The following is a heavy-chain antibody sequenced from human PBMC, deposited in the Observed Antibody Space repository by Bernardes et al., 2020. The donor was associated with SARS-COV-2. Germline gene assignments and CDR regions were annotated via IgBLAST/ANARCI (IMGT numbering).Heavy chain of an antibody. Sequence: GASLKISCKGSGYSLTSYWSGWVRQMPGKGLEWLGIIYPGDSDTRYSPSFQGQVTISADKSISTAYLQWSSLKASDTAMYYCASPSHCSSTSCYPYYFDYWGQGTLVTVSS. J-gene: IGHJ4*02. CDR2: IYPGDSDT. V-gene: IGHV5-51*01. D-gene: IGHD2-2*01. CDR3: ASPSHCSSTSCYPYYFDY. CDR1: GYSLTSYW.